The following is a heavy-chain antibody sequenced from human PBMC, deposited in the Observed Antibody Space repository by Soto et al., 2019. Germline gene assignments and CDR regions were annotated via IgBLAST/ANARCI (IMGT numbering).Heavy chain of an antibody. D-gene: IGHD6-19*01. CDR3: ARGGGWYERYYYYGMDV. V-gene: IGHV4-59*01. J-gene: IGHJ6*02. Sequence: QVQLQESGPGLVKPSETLSLTCTVSGGSISSYYWSWIRQPPGKGLEWIGYIYYSGSTNYNPSLKSRVTISVDTSKNQFSLKLSSVTAADTAVYYCARGGGWYERYYYYGMDVWGQGTTVTVSS. CDR1: GGSISSYY. CDR2: IYYSGST.